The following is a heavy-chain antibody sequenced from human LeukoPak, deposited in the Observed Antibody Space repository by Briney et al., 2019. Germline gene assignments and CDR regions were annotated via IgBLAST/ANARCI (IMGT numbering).Heavy chain of an antibody. D-gene: IGHD6-13*01. CDR1: GYTFTGYY. Sequence: ASVKVSCKASGYTFTGYYMHWVRQAPGQGLEWMGIINPSGGSTSYAQKFQGRVTMTRDTSTSTVYMELSSLRSEDTAVYYCAFIAALNAFDIWGQGTMVTVSS. V-gene: IGHV1-46*03. CDR2: INPSGGST. CDR3: AFIAALNAFDI. J-gene: IGHJ3*02.